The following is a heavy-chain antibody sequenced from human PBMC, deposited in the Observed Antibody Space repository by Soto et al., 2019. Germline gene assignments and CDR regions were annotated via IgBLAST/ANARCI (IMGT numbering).Heavy chain of an antibody. V-gene: IGHV4-39*01. D-gene: IGHD3-22*01. CDR1: GGSISSSSYY. J-gene: IGHJ4*02. CDR2: IYYTGST. Sequence: SETLSLTCTVSGGSISSSSYYWGWIRQPPGKGLEWIGSIYYTGSTYYNPSLNSRVTISVDTSKNQFSLKLSSVTAADTAVFYCARSATSGFYSSYFDYWGQGTLVTVS. CDR3: ARSATSGFYSSYFDY.